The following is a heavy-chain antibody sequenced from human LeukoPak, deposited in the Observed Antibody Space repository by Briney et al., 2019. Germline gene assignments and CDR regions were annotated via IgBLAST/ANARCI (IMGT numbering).Heavy chain of an antibody. J-gene: IGHJ6*03. CDR1: GYTFTSYD. Sequence: ASVKVSCKASGYTFTSYDINWVRQATGQGLEWMGWMNPNSGNTGYAQKFQGRVTITRNTSISTAYMELSSLRSEDTAVYYCARVWYSSGYSYPEGNYYYYYMGVWGKGTTVTVSS. CDR3: ARVWYSSGYSYPEGNYYYYYMGV. V-gene: IGHV1-8*03. D-gene: IGHD3-22*01. CDR2: MNPNSGNT.